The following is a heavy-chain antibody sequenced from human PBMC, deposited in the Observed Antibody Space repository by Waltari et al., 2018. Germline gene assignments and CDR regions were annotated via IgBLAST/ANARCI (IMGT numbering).Heavy chain of an antibody. CDR2: ISAYNGNT. Sequence: QVQLVQSGAEVKKPGASVKVSCKASGYTFTSYGISWVRRAPGPGLEWMGWISAYNGNTNYAQKLQGRVTMTTDTSTSTAYMELRSLRSDDTAVYYCARDQAPYYYDSSGYQPLDYWGQGTLVTVSS. CDR1: GYTFTSYG. J-gene: IGHJ4*02. V-gene: IGHV1-18*01. CDR3: ARDQAPYYYDSSGYQPLDY. D-gene: IGHD3-22*01.